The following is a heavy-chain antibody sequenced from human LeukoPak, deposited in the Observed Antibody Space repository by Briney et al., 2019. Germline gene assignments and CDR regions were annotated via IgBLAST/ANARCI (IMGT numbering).Heavy chain of an antibody. J-gene: IGHJ5*02. D-gene: IGHD1-14*01. CDR1: GDSVSSSNYY. CDR2: IYYNGST. V-gene: IGHV4-39*01. Sequence: SETLFLTCTVSGDSVSSSNYYWAWIRQPPGKGLEWIGNIYYNGSTYYNPSLKSLLTISVDTSKNQFSLKLTSVTAADTAVYYCARLNKPGWFDPWGQGTLVTVSS. CDR3: ARLNKPGWFDP.